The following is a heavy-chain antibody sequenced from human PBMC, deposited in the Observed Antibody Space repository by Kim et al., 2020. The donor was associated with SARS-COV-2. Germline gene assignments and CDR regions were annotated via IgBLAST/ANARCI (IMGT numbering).Heavy chain of an antibody. CDR2: ISHRGYT. Sequence: SETLSLTCTVSGASFSAHSWSWIRQPPGKGLEWIGEISHRGYTNYSPSLKSRVTISVDTANSQLSLNLTSVTAADTAVYYCLRGGGGTFYGLDFWGQGTLVSVSS. J-gene: IGHJ4*02. V-gene: IGHV4-34*01. CDR3: LRGGGGTFYGLDF. CDR1: GASFSAHS. D-gene: IGHD2-15*01.